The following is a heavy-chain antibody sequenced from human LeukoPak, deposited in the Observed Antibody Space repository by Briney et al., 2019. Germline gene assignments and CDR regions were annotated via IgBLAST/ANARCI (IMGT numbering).Heavy chain of an antibody. V-gene: IGHV5-51*01. D-gene: IGHD3-22*01. J-gene: IGHJ5*02. CDR3: ARAAPYDSSGYYYGTRFDP. Sequence: KVSCKASGYTFTSYWIGWVRQMPGKGLEWMGIIYPGDSDTRYSPSFQGQVTISADKSISTAYLQWSSLKASDTAMYYCARAAPYDSSGYYYGTRFDPWGQGTLVTVSS. CDR2: IYPGDSDT. CDR1: GYTFTSYW.